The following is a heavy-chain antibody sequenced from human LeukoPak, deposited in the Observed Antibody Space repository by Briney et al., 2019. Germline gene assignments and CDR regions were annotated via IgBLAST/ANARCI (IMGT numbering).Heavy chain of an antibody. D-gene: IGHD2/OR15-2a*01. J-gene: IGHJ3*02. CDR3: VRSDRETFAFDI. V-gene: IGHV3-48*03. Sequence: GGSLRLSCAASGFTLSSYEMNWVRQAPGKGLEWVSYISSSGSTIYYADSVKGRFTISRDNAKNSLYLQMNSLRAEDKAVYYCVRSDRETFAFDIWGQGAMVTVSS. CDR2: ISSSGSTI. CDR1: GFTLSSYE.